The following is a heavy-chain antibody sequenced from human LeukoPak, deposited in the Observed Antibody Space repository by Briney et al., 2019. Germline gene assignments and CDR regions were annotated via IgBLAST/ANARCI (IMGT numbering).Heavy chain of an antibody. Sequence: GGSLRLSCAASGFTVSSNYMSWVRQAPGKGLEWVSVIYSGGSTYYADSVKGRFTISRDNSKNTLYLQMNSLRAEDTAVYYCASLQSGYFYYFDYWGQGTLVTVSS. J-gene: IGHJ4*02. V-gene: IGHV3-53*01. CDR2: IYSGGST. D-gene: IGHD3-3*01. CDR1: GFTVSSNY. CDR3: ASLQSGYFYYFDY.